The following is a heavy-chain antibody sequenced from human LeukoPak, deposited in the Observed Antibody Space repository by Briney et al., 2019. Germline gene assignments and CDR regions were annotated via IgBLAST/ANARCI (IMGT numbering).Heavy chain of an antibody. Sequence: GGSLRLSCAASGFIFNSYWMSWVRQAPGKGLEWVANIKADGSEKYYVDSVRGRFTISRDNAKNSVYLQMNSLRAEDTSVYYCARHKSSFPDDAFDIWGQGTMVIVSS. CDR3: ARHKSSFPDDAFDI. D-gene: IGHD1-26*01. CDR1: GFIFNSYW. J-gene: IGHJ3*02. V-gene: IGHV3-7*01. CDR2: IKADGSEK.